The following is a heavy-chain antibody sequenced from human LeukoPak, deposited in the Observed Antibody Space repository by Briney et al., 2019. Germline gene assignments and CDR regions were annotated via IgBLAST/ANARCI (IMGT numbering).Heavy chain of an antibody. D-gene: IGHD4-11*01. CDR1: GYSFTSYW. V-gene: IGHV5-51*01. J-gene: IGHJ5*02. Sequence: GESLKISCKGSGYSFTSYWIGWVRQMPGKGLEWMGIIYPGDSDTRYSPSFQGQVTISADKSISTAYLQWSSLKASDTAMYYCARCGVDYSNYDRGEGNWFDPWGQGTLVTVSS. CDR3: ARCGVDYSNYDRGEGNWFDP. CDR2: IYPGDSDT.